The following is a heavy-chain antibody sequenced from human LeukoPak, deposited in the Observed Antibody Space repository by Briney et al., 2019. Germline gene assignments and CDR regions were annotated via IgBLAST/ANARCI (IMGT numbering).Heavy chain of an antibody. J-gene: IGHJ4*02. CDR1: GFTLNDYG. D-gene: IGHD6-19*01. V-gene: IGHV3-20*04. CDR2: INWSGDTT. CDR3: ARDFVAVSGTGNY. Sequence: GGSLRLSCAASGFTLNDYGMSWVRQAPGKGLEWVSGINWSGDTTSYADSVKGRFTISRDNARNFLYLQMNSPRAEDTALYYCARDFVAVSGTGNYWGQGTLVTVSS.